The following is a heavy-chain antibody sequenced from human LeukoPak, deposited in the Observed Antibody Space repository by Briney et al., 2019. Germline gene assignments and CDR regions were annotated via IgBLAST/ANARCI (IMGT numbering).Heavy chain of an antibody. J-gene: IGHJ5*02. CDR3: ARGPRVLRFLEWILPFDP. CDR1: GFTFSSYS. D-gene: IGHD3-3*01. V-gene: IGHV3-21*01. Sequence: GGSLRLSCAASGFTFSSYSMNWVRQAPGKGLEWVSSISSSSSYIYYADSVKGRFTISRDNAKNSLYLQMNSLRAEDTAVYYCARGPRVLRFLEWILPFDPWGQGTLVTVSS. CDR2: ISSSSSYI.